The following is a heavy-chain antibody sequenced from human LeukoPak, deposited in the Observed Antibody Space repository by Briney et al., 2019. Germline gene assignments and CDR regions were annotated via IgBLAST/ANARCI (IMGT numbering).Heavy chain of an antibody. V-gene: IGHV3-30*18. D-gene: IGHD1-1*01. CDR3: AKDTNLGY. CDR2: ISYDGSNE. J-gene: IGHJ4*02. CDR1: GFTFSSYG. Sequence: GGSLRLSCAASGFTFSSYGMHWVRQAPGKGLEWVAVISYDGSNEYYADSVKGRFTISRDNSKNTVHLQMNSLRAEDTAVYYCAKDTNLGYWGQGTLVTVSS.